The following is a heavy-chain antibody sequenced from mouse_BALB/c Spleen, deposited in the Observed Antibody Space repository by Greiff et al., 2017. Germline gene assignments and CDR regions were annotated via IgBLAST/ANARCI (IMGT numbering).Heavy chain of an antibody. CDR1: GFSLTGYG. Sequence: QVHVKQSGPGLVAPSQSLSITCTVSGFSLTGYGVNWVRQPPGKGLEWLGMIWGDGSTDYNSALKSRLSISKDNSKSQVFLKMNSLQTDDTARYYCARGFYAMDYWGQGTSVTVSS. CDR3: ARGFYAMDY. CDR2: IWGDGST. V-gene: IGHV2-6-7*01. J-gene: IGHJ4*01.